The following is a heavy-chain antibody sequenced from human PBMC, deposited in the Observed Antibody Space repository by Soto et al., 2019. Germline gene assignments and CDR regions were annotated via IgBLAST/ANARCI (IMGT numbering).Heavy chain of an antibody. CDR1: GFTFSSYA. J-gene: IGHJ4*02. V-gene: IGHV3-23*01. Sequence: GGSLRLSCAASGFTFSSYAMSWVRQAPGKGLEWVSAISGSGGSTYYADSVKGRFTISRDNSKNTLYLQMNSLRAEDTAVYYCAKDPDPIGPIVVVPALFDYWGQGTLVTVSS. CDR2: ISGSGGST. CDR3: AKDPDPIGPIVVVPALFDY. D-gene: IGHD2-2*01.